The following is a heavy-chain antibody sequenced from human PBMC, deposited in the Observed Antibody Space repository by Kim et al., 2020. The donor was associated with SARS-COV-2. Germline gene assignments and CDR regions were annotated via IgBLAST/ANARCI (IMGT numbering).Heavy chain of an antibody. J-gene: IGHJ6*03. D-gene: IGHD2-2*01. Sequence: ADSVRGRFTSSRDNSKNTVWLQMNSLRAGETAVYYCARQSAGDQQFYYMDVWGKGTTVTVSS. V-gene: IGHV3-30*01. CDR3: ARQSAGDQQFYYMDV.